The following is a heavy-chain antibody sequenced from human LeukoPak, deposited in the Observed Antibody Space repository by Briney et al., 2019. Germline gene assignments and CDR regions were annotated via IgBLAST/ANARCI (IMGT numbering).Heavy chain of an antibody. V-gene: IGHV4-38-2*02. CDR1: GYSISSGYY. J-gene: IGHJ4*02. Sequence: SETLSLTCTVSGYSISSGYYWGWIRQPPGKGLEWIGSIYYSGSTYYNPSLKSRVTISVDTSKNQFSLKLSSVTAADTAVYYCASTIDSSSWPRFDYWGQGTLVTVSS. CDR3: ASTIDSSSWPRFDY. CDR2: IYYSGST. D-gene: IGHD6-13*01.